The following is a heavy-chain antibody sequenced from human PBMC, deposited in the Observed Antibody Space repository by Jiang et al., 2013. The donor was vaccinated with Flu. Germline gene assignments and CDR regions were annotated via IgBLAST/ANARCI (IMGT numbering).Heavy chain of an antibody. J-gene: IGHJ4*02. Sequence: GPGLVKPSGTLSLTCAVSGGSISSSNWWSWVRQPPGKGLEWIGEIYHSGSTNYNPSLKSRVTISVDKSKNQFSLKLSSVTAADTAVYYCARGRGWYYDSSGYPPRWDYFDYWGQGTLVTVSS. D-gene: IGHD3-22*01. CDR2: IYHSGST. CDR1: GGSISSSNW. CDR3: ARGRGWYYDSSGYPPRWDYFDY. V-gene: IGHV4-4*02.